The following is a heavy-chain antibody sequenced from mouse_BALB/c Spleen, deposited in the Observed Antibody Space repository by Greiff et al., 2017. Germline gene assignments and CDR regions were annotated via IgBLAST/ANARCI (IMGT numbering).Heavy chain of an antibody. Sequence: VQLKQSGAELVRPGALVKLSCKASGFNIKDYYMHWVKQRPEQGLEWIGWIDPENGNTIYDPKFQGKASITADTSSNTAYLQLSSLTSEDTAVYYCARYDYYFDYWGQGTTLTGSS. J-gene: IGHJ2*01. V-gene: IGHV14-1*02. CDR2: IDPENGNT. CDR3: ARYDYYFDY. CDR1: GFNIKDYY. D-gene: IGHD2-4*01.